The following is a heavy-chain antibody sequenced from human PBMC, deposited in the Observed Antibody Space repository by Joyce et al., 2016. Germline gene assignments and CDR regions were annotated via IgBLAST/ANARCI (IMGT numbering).Heavy chain of an antibody. CDR3: TRGKGARGYSSLFFF. J-gene: IGHJ4*02. CDR2: ISNDGTKI. D-gene: IGHD5-12*01. V-gene: IGHV3-30*03. CDR1: GFTFSNFD. Sequence: QVQLVESGGGVVQPGRSLTLSCAASGFTFSNFDMHWVRQAPGKGLAWVGLISNDGTKIYQADSVKGRFTISRDNTKSTIYLHISSLRTEDTGVFYCTRGKGARGYSSLFFFWGQGTLLTVSS.